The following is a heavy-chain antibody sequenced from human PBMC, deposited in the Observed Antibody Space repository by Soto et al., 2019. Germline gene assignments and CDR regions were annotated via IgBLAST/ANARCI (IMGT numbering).Heavy chain of an antibody. Sequence: SETLSLTCTVSGGSISSYYWSWIRQPPGKGLEWIGYIYYSGSTNYNPSLKSRVTISVDTSKNQFSLKLSSVTAADTAVYYCAGTLSGSPGKYYYYGMDVWGQGTTVTVSS. D-gene: IGHD3-10*01. CDR3: AGTLSGSPGKYYYYGMDV. V-gene: IGHV4-59*01. CDR1: GGSISSYY. CDR2: IYYSGST. J-gene: IGHJ6*02.